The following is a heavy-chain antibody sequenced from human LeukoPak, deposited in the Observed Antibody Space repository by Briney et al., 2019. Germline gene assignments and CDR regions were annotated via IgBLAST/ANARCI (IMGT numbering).Heavy chain of an antibody. Sequence: SETLSLTCTVSGDSISSGSYYWGWIRQPPGKELEWIATIDYSGSTYYNPSLKSRITISVDTSKNQFSLRLSSVTAADTAVYYCARHRKSSGWYAGYFDLWGRGTLVTVSS. D-gene: IGHD6-19*01. CDR2: IDYSGST. CDR3: ARHRKSSGWYAGYFDL. V-gene: IGHV4-39*01. CDR1: GDSISSGSYY. J-gene: IGHJ2*01.